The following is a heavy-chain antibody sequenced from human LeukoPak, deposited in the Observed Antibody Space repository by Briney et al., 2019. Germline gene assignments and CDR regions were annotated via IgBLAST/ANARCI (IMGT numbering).Heavy chain of an antibody. J-gene: IGHJ4*02. D-gene: IGHD1-26*01. Sequence: RASETLSLTCAVYGGSFSGYYWSWIRQPPGKGLEWIGEINHSGSTNYNPSLKSRVTISVDTSKNQFSLKLSSVTAADTAVYYCARHQEWELLAFDYWGQGTLVTVSS. CDR3: ARHQEWELLAFDY. CDR2: INHSGST. CDR1: GGSFSGYY. V-gene: IGHV4-34*01.